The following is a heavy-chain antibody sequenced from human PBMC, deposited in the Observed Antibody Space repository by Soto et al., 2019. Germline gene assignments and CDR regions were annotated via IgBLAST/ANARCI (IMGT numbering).Heavy chain of an antibody. J-gene: IGHJ4*02. V-gene: IGHV3-48*02. Sequence: GGSLRLSCAASGFTFSSYSMNWVRQAPGKGLEWVSYISSSSSTIYYADSVKGRFTISRDNAKNSLYLQMNSLRDEDTAVYYCARVTPYYDFWSGYYRYFDYWGQGTLVT. D-gene: IGHD3-3*01. CDR1: GFTFSSYS. CDR2: ISSSSSTI. CDR3: ARVTPYYDFWSGYYRYFDY.